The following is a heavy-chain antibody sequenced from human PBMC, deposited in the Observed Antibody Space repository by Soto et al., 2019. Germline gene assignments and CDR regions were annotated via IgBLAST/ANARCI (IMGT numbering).Heavy chain of an antibody. V-gene: IGHV4-34*01. CDR1: GGSFSGYY. J-gene: IGHJ5*02. CDR2: INHSGST. Sequence: SETLSLTCAVYGGSFSGYYWSWIRQPPGKGLEWIGEINHSGSTNYNPSLKSRVTISVDTSKNQFSLKLSSVTAADTAVYYCARGGSLIVGATRNWFDPWGQGTLVTVSS. CDR3: ARGGSLIVGATRNWFDP. D-gene: IGHD1-26*01.